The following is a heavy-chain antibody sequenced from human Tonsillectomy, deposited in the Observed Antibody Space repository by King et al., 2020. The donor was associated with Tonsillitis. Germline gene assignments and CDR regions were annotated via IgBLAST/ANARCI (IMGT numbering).Heavy chain of an antibody. J-gene: IGHJ5*02. CDR1: GGSISSSSYY. CDR3: ARVIGYVSGNNYNWFDP. V-gene: IGHV4-39*07. D-gene: IGHD3-10*01. CDR2: IYYSGST. Sequence: QLQESGPGLVKPSETLSLTCTVSGGSISSSSYYWGWIRQPPGKGLEWIGSIYYSGSTYYNPSLKSRVTISVDTSKNQFSLKLSSVTAADTAVYYCARVIGYVSGNNYNWFDPWGQGTLVTVSS.